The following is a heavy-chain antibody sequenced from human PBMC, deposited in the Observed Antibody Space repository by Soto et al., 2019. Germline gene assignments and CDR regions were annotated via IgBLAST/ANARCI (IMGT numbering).Heavy chain of an antibody. CDR3: ARDPLYCSSTSCSYYYYYGMDV. Sequence: QVQLVESGGGVVQPGRSLRLSCAASGFTFSSYGMHWVRQAPGKGLEWVAVIWYDGSNKYYADSVKGRFTISRDNSKNTLYLQMSSLRAEDTAVYYCARDPLYCSSTSCSYYYYYGMDVWGQGTTVTVSS. J-gene: IGHJ6*02. CDR1: GFTFSSYG. CDR2: IWYDGSNK. V-gene: IGHV3-33*01. D-gene: IGHD2-2*01.